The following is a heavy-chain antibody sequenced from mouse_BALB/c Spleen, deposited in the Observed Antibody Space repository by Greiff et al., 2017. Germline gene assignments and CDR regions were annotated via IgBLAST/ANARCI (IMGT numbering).Heavy chain of an antibody. J-gene: IGHJ3*01. CDR2: IWSGGST. Sequence: VQLQQSGPGLVQPSQSLSITCTVSGFSLTSYGVHWVRQSPGKGLEWLGVIWSGGSTDYNVAFISRLSISKDNSKSQVFFKMNSLQANDTAIYYCASDYGGAYWGQGTLVTVSA. V-gene: IGHV2-2*02. CDR1: GFSLTSYG. CDR3: ASDYGGAY. D-gene: IGHD1-1*02.